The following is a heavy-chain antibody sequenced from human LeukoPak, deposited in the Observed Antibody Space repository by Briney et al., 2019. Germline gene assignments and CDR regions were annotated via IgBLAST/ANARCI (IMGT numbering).Heavy chain of an antibody. V-gene: IGHV4-39*07. J-gene: IGHJ5*02. CDR3: ARDRRGYCSGGSCYSDP. D-gene: IGHD2-15*01. CDR2: IYYSGST. Sequence: SETLSLTCTVSGGFISSSSYYWGWIRQPPGKGLEWIGSIYYSGSTYYNPSLKSRVTISVDTSKNQFSLKLSSVTAADTAVYYCARDRRGYCSGGSCYSDPWGQGTLVTVSS. CDR1: GGFISSSSYY.